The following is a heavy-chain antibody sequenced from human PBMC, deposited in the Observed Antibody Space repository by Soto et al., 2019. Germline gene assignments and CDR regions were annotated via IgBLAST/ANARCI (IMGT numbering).Heavy chain of an antibody. CDR3: AKDECSGGSCHPGAFDI. CDR2: ISGSGGST. Sequence: GGSLRLSCAASGFTFSSYAMSWFRQAPGKGLEWVSAISGSGGSTYYADSVKGRFTISRDNSKNTLYLQMNSLRAEDTAVYYCAKDECSGGSCHPGAFDIWGQGTMVTVS. CDR1: GFTFSSYA. V-gene: IGHV3-23*01. D-gene: IGHD2-15*01. J-gene: IGHJ3*02.